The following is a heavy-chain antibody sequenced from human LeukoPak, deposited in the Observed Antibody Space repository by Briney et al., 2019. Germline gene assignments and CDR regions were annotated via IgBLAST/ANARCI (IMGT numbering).Heavy chain of an antibody. CDR1: GFALSSHW. CDR2: VNRDGSET. Sequence: GGSLRLSCAASGFALSSHWMTWVRQVPGRGPEWVANVNRDGSETYYLDSVKGRFTISKDNAKNSLYLQMNSLRAEDTALYHCAKNNGMDVWGQGTTVIVSS. CDR3: AKNNGMDV. J-gene: IGHJ6*02. V-gene: IGHV3-7*03.